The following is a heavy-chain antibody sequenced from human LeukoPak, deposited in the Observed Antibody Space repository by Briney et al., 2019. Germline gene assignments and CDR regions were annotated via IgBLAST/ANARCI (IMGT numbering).Heavy chain of an antibody. CDR1: GGSFSGYY. CDR3: ARVVASTSIDS. CDR2: INHSGST. Sequence: RPSETLSLTCAVYGGSFSGYYWSWIRQPPGKGLEWIGEINHSGSTNYNPSLKSRVTISVDTSKNQFSLKLSSVTAADTALYYCARVVASTSIDSWGQGILVTVSS. V-gene: IGHV4-34*01. D-gene: IGHD2-15*01. J-gene: IGHJ4*02.